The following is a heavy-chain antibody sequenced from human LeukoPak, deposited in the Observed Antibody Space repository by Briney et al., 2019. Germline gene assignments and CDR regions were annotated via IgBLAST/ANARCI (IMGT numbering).Heavy chain of an antibody. CDR1: GGTFSSYA. V-gene: IGHV1-69*05. CDR2: IIPIFGTA. D-gene: IGHD2-15*01. Sequence: ASVKVSCKASGGTFSSYAISWVRQAPGQGLEWMGGIIPIFGTANYAQKFQGRVTITTDESTSTAYMELSSLRSEDTAVYYCARGSSIVVAVAATPAFDIWGQGTMVTVSS. CDR3: ARGSSIVVAVAATPAFDI. J-gene: IGHJ3*02.